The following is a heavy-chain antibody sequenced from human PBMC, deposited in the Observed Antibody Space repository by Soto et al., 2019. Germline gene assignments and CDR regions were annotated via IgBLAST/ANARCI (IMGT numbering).Heavy chain of an antibody. Sequence: GGSLRLSCAASGFTFSSYAMHWVRQAPGKGLEWVAVISYDGSNKYYADSVKGRFTISRDNSKNTLYLQMNSLRAEDTAVYYCARPVRASLRLRSGWSAYFDYWGQGTLVTVSS. D-gene: IGHD6-19*01. CDR2: ISYDGSNK. J-gene: IGHJ4*02. CDR1: GFTFSSYA. CDR3: ARPVRASLRLRSGWSAYFDY. V-gene: IGHV3-30-3*01.